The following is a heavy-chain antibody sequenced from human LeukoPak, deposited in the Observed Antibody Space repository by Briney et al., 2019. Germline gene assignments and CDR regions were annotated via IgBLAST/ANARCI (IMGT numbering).Heavy chain of an antibody. Sequence: PSETVSLTCTVSGGSISSYYWSWIRQPPGKGLEWIGYIYYSGSTNYNPSLKSRVTISVDTSKNQFSLKLSSVTAADTAVYYCARRFYDFWSGPYAFDIWGQGTMVTVSS. D-gene: IGHD3-3*01. V-gene: IGHV4-59*01. J-gene: IGHJ3*02. CDR3: ARRFYDFWSGPYAFDI. CDR1: GGSISSYY. CDR2: IYYSGST.